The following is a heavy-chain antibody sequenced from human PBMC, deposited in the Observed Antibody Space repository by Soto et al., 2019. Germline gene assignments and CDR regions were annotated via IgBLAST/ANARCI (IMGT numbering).Heavy chain of an antibody. CDR3: ARPLYGGNYYYYGMDV. Sequence: QVQLVQSGAEVKKPGCSVKVSCKGSGGTFSSYTISWVRQAPGQGLEWMGRIIPILGIANYAQKFQGRVTITADKSTSTAYMELSSLRSEDTAVYYCARPLYGGNYYYYGMDVWGQGTTVTVSS. D-gene: IGHD2-15*01. J-gene: IGHJ6*02. V-gene: IGHV1-69*02. CDR1: GGTFSSYT. CDR2: IIPILGIA.